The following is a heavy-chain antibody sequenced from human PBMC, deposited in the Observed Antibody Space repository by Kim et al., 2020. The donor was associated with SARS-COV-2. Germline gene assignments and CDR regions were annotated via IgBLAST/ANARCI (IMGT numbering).Heavy chain of an antibody. CDR2: INPSGGST. CDR3: ARATASTYYYDSSGYYHLGY. D-gene: IGHD3-22*01. V-gene: IGHV1-46*01. J-gene: IGHJ4*02. CDR1: GYTFTSYY. Sequence: ASVKVSCKASGYTFTSYYMHWVRQAPGQGLEWMGIINPSGGSTSYAQKFQGRVTMTRDTSTSTVYMELSSLRSEDTAGYYCARATASTYYYDSSGYYHLGYWGQGTLVTVSS.